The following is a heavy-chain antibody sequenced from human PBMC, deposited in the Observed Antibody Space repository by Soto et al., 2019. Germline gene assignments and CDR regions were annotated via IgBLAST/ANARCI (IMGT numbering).Heavy chain of an antibody. CDR2: IHYSGTS. Sequence: QVQLQESGPGLVKPSETLSLTCSVSGDSISSSSQYWGWIRQPPGKGLEWIGSIHYSGTSYYNPSLKSRVTIFVDTSKNQLSLKPSSVTAADTAVYYCARHWIAGSSIPWGLGTLVTVSS. J-gene: IGHJ5*02. CDR3: ARHWIAGSSIP. CDR1: GDSISSSSQY. D-gene: IGHD2-21*01. V-gene: IGHV4-39*01.